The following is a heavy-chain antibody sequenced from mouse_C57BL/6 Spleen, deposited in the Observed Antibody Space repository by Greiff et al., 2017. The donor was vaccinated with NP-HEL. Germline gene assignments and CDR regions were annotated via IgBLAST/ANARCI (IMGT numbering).Heavy chain of an antibody. D-gene: IGHD2-4*01. CDR2: ISYDGSN. CDR3: ARGMIKGYFDV. V-gene: IGHV3-6*01. CDR1: GYSITSGYY. J-gene: IGHJ1*03. Sequence: ESGPGLVKPSQSLSLTCSVTGYSITSGYYWNWIRQFPGNKLEWMGYISYDGSNNYNPSLKNRISITRDTSKNQFFLKLNSVTTEDTATYYCARGMIKGYFDVWGTGTTVTVSS.